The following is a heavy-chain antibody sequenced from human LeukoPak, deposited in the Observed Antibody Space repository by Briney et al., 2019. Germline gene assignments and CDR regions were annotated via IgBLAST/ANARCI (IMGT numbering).Heavy chain of an antibody. J-gene: IGHJ3*02. D-gene: IGHD6-13*01. CDR3: ASEVPRPETYSSSLKGPNAFDI. Sequence: GASVKVSCKASRGTFSSYAISWVRQAPGQGLEWMGRIIPILGIANYAQKFQGRVTITADKSTSTAYMELSSLRSEDTAVYYCASEVPRPETYSSSLKGPNAFDIWGQGTMVTVSS. CDR2: IIPILGIA. V-gene: IGHV1-69*04. CDR1: RGTFSSYA.